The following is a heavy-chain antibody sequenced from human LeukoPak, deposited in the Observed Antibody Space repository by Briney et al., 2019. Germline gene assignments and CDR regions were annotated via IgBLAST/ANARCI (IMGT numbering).Heavy chain of an antibody. J-gene: IGHJ3*02. D-gene: IGHD3-16*02. V-gene: IGHV3-30*03. CDR3: ARDGPPYDYVWGSYLDAFDI. Sequence: GGSLRLSCAASGFMFSSYWMSWVRQAPGEGLEWVAVISYDGSNKYYADSVKGRFTISRDNSKNTLYLQMNSLRAEDTAVYYCARDGPPYDYVWGSYLDAFDIWGQGTMVTVSS. CDR1: GFMFSSYW. CDR2: ISYDGSNK.